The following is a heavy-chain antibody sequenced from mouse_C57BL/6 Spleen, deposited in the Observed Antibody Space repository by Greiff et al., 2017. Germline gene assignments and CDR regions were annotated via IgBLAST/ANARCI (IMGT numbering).Heavy chain of an antibody. J-gene: IGHJ3*01. CDR2: IDPSDSYT. CDR1: GYTFTSYW. D-gene: IGHD1-1*01. V-gene: IGHV1-69*01. CDR3: ARGGISRGFAY. Sequence: VQLQQPGAELVMPGASVKLSCKASGYTFTSYWMHWVKQRPGQGLEWIGEIDPSDSYTNYNQKFKGKSTLTVDKSSSTAYMQLSSLTSEDSAVYYCARGGISRGFAYWGQGTLVTVSA.